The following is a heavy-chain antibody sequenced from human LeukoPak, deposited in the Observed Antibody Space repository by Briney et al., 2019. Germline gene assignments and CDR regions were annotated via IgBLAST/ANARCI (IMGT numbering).Heavy chain of an antibody. CDR3: ARDREPFCWCGYASNYYYGMDV. V-gene: IGHV4-4*07. Sequence: SETLSLTRTLSGGSISIYHWSCIPDPAGEGVEWIGRIYTSGSTNNNTPLKSRVTMSIATSKNQFSLTLRSVPATDTAVYYCARDREPFCWCGYASNYYYGMDVWGQGTTVTVSS. D-gene: IGHD3-3*01. CDR1: GGSISIYH. CDR2: IYTSGST. J-gene: IGHJ6*02.